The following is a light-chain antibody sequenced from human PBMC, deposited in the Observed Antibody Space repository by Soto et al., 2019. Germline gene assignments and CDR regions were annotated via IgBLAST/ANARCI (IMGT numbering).Light chain of an antibody. J-gene: IGLJ3*02. CDR1: TSDVGAYNY. V-gene: IGLV2-14*01. CDR2: EVD. CDR3: SSYTVINTAV. Sequence: QSALTQPASVSGSPGQSVSISCTGSTSDVGAYNYVAWYQHKPGKAPRLLIYEVDHRPSGISPRFSGSKSGNMASLTISGLQTDDEADYYCSSYTVINTAVFGGGTKVTVL.